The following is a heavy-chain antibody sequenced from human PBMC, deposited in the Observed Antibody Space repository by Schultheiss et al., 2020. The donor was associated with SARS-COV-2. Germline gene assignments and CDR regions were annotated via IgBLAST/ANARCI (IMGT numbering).Heavy chain of an antibody. CDR1: GFTFSSYA. J-gene: IGHJ6*03. CDR3: ARVLEDTAMVTGRYYYYYMDV. D-gene: IGHD5-18*01. V-gene: IGHV3-48*04. CDR2: ISSSSSTI. Sequence: GGSLRLSCAASGFTFSSYAMSWVRQAPGKGLEWVSAISSSSSTIYYADSVKGRFTISRDNAKNSLYLQMNSLRAEDTAVYYCARVLEDTAMVTGRYYYYYMDVWGKGTTVTVSS.